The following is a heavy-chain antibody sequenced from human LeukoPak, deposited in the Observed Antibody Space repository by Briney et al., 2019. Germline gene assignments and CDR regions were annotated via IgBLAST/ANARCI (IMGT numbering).Heavy chain of an antibody. J-gene: IGHJ4*02. D-gene: IGHD3-22*01. CDR2: ISGSGGST. V-gene: IGHV3-23*01. CDR3: AKVDIRHYYDTDIDY. Sequence: SGGSLRLSCAASGFTFSTFAMSWVRQAPGKGLEWVSAISGSGGSTYYADSVKGRFTISRDNSKNTLYLQMNSLRAEGTAVYYCAKVDIRHYYDTDIDYWGQGTLVTVSS. CDR1: GFTFSTFA.